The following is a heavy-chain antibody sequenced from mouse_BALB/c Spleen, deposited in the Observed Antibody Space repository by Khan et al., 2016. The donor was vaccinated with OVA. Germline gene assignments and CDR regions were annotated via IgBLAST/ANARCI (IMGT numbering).Heavy chain of an antibody. CDR2: INPSNGGT. V-gene: IGHV1S81*02. CDR3: TRSGYGSFAY. CDR1: GYTLTGYY. J-gene: IGHJ3*01. Sequence: QVQLQQSGAELVKPGASVRLSCKASGYTLTGYYLYWVRQRPGQGLEWIGDINPSNGGTNFNETFKSKATLKVNKSSITAYIQLNSLTSENSAVDYCTRSGYGSFAYWGQGTLVTVSA. D-gene: IGHD2-2*01.